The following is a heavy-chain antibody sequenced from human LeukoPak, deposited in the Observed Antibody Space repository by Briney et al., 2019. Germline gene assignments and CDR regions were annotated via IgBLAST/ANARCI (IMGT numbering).Heavy chain of an antibody. D-gene: IGHD5/OR15-5a*01. CDR2: ISSSGTTI. Sequence: GGSLRLSCAASGFTFSSFKMHWVRQAPGKGLEWVSYISSSGTTIYYADSVKGRFTISRDNAKNSLYLHMNSLRAEDTAVYYCARELSYYFDYWGQGTLVTVSS. CDR3: ARELSYYFDY. V-gene: IGHV3-48*03. CDR1: GFTFSSFK. J-gene: IGHJ4*02.